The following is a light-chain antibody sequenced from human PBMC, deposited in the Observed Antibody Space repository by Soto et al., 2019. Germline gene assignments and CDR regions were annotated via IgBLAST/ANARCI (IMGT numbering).Light chain of an antibody. V-gene: IGLV2-18*02. CDR3: TSYTNNRTWV. CDR2: EVT. Sequence: QSALTQPPSVSGSPGQSVTISCTGTSSDVGNYNRVSWYQQPPGTAPKLMIYEVTNRPSGVPNRFSASKSGNTASLTISGLQADDEADYYCTSYTNNRTWVFGGGTKLTVL. CDR1: SSDVGNYNR. J-gene: IGLJ3*02.